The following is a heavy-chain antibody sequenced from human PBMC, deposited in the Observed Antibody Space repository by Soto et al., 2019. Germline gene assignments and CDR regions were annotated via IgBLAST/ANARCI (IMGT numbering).Heavy chain of an antibody. CDR2: IYSGGST. CDR3: ASDRKYFDWFVFDY. D-gene: IGHD3-9*01. CDR1: GFTVSSNY. J-gene: IGHJ4*02. Sequence: EVQLVETGGGLIQPGGSLRLSCAASGFTVSSNYMSWVRQAPGKGLEWVSVIYSGGSTYYADSVKGRFTISRDNSKNTLYLQMNSLGAEDTAVYYCASDRKYFDWFVFDYWGQGTLVTVSS. V-gene: IGHV3-53*02.